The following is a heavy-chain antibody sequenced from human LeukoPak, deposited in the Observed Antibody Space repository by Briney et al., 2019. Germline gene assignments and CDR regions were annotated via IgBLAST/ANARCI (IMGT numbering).Heavy chain of an antibody. D-gene: IGHD4-17*01. V-gene: IGHV1-2*02. CDR2: INPNSGGT. Sequence: ASVKVSCKASRYSFNGFYLHWVPQAPGQGLEWMGWINPNSGGTNYAQKFQGRVTMTRDTSISTAYMELSRLRSDDTAVYYCARWMATVTTPDYWGQGTLVTVSS. J-gene: IGHJ4*02. CDR1: RYSFNGFY. CDR3: ARWMATVTTPDY.